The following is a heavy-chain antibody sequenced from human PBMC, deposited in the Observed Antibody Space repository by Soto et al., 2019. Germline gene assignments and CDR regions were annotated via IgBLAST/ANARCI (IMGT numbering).Heavy chain of an antibody. CDR1: GGSFSWYY. D-gene: IGHD3-3*01. CDR2: INHSGST. J-gene: IGHJ6*02. CDR3: ARVRYYDFWSGHGYYYSMDV. Sequence: EAVSGTGAGCGGSFSWYYWSWIRQPPGKGLEWIGEINHSGSTNYNPSLKSRVTISVDTSKNQFSLKLSSVTAADTAVYYCARVRYYDFWSGHGYYYSMDVSGQVTTVTVSS. V-gene: IGHV4-34*01.